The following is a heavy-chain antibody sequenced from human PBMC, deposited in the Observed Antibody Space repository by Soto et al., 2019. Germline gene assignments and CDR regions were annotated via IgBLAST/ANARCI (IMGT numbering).Heavy chain of an antibody. J-gene: IGHJ6*03. CDR3: ARGGHPLFFIAAAGTRYYYYYYRDV. D-gene: IGHD6-13*01. V-gene: IGHV4-59*01. CDR2: IYYSGST. Sequence: SETLSLTCTVSGGSISSYYWSWIRQPPGKGLEWIGYIYYSGSTNYNPSLKSRVTISVDTSKNQFSLKLSSVTAADTAVYYCARGGHPLFFIAAAGTRYYYYYYRDVGGKGTRVTVS. CDR1: GGSISSYY.